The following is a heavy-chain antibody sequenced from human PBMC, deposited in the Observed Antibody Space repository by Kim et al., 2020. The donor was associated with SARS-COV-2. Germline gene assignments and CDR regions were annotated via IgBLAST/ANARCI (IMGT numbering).Heavy chain of an antibody. CDR3: ARHTLLRYFAGYFDY. J-gene: IGHJ4*02. D-gene: IGHD3-9*01. Sequence: PSLKSRVPISVDTSKNHFSLKLSSVTAADTAVYYCARHTLLRYFAGYFDYWGQGTLVTVSS. V-gene: IGHV4-39*01.